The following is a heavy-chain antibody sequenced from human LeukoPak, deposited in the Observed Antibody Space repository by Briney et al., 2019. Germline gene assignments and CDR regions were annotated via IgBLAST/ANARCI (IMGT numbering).Heavy chain of an antibody. CDR2: INWNGGSR. CDR3: ARSRHSYDSTGFPHY. CDR1: GFNFDDYV. J-gene: IGHJ4*02. Sequence: GGSLRLSCAASGFNFDDYVMSWVRHAPGKGLEWVSGINWNGGSRGYADSVKGRFTISRDNAKNSLYLQMNSLRAEDTALYYCARSRHSYDSTGFPHYWGQGTLVTVSS. D-gene: IGHD3-22*01. V-gene: IGHV3-20*04.